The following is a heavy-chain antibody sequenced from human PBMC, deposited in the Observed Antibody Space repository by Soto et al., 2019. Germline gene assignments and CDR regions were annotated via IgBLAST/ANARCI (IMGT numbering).Heavy chain of an antibody. Sequence: QVQLVESGGGVVQPGRSLRLSCAASGFTFSSYGIHWGRQAPGKGLEWVAVISYDGSNKYYADSVKGRFTISRDNSKNSLYLQINSLRAEDTAVYHCAKGLGLFCGEWGQGTLVTVSS. CDR1: GFTFSSYG. CDR3: AKGLGLFCGE. J-gene: IGHJ4*02. CDR2: ISYDGSNK. V-gene: IGHV3-30*18. D-gene: IGHD2-21*01.